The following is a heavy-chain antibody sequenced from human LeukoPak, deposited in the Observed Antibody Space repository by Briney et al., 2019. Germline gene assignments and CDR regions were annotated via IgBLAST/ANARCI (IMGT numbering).Heavy chain of an antibody. CDR3: ARGTTQGYYYYMDV. CDR2: IFPIFGTA. J-gene: IGHJ6*03. Sequence: ASVKVSCKASGGTFSSYAISWVRQAPGQGLEWMGGIFPIFGTANYAQKFQGRVTITTDESTSTAYMELSSLRSEDTAVYYCARGTTQGYYYYMDVWGKGTTVTVSS. V-gene: IGHV1-69*05. CDR1: GGTFSSYA. D-gene: IGHD1-7*01.